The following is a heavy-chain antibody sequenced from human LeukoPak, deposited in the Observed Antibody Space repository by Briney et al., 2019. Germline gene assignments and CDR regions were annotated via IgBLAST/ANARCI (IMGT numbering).Heavy chain of an antibody. CDR1: GFTFSSYG. V-gene: IGHV3-33*01. D-gene: IGHD7-27*01. J-gene: IGHJ3*02. CDR2: IWYDGTNK. Sequence: GGSLRLSCAASGFTFSSYGMHWVRQAPGKGLEWVAVIWYDGTNKYYADSVKGRFSISRDNSKNTLYLQMNSLRAEDTAVYYCASAKLGTDAFDIWGQGTVVTVSS. CDR3: ASAKLGTDAFDI.